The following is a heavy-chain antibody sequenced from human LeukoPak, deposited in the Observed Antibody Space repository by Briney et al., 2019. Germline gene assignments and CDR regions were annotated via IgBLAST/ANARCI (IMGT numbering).Heavy chain of an antibody. J-gene: IGHJ4*02. CDR3: ARATYYYDSSGYPYPYYVDY. V-gene: IGHV3-53*04. Sequence: GGSLRLSCAASGFTVSSNYMSWVRQAPGKGLEWVSVIYSGGSTYYADSVKGRFTISRHNSKNTLYLQMNSLRAEDTAVYYCARATYYYDSSGYPYPYYVDYWGQGTLVTVSS. CDR2: IYSGGST. CDR1: GFTVSSNY. D-gene: IGHD3-22*01.